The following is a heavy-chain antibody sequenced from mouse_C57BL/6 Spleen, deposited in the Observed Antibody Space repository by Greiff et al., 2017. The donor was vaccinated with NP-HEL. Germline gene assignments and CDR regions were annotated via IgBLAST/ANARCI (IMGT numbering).Heavy chain of an antibody. CDR1: GYTFTSYW. V-gene: IGHV1-69*01. CDR3: ARLDGSSWYFDV. CDR2: IDPSDSYT. Sequence: VKLQQPGAELVMPGASVKLSCKASGYTFTSYWMHWVKQRPGQGLEWIGEIDPSDSYTNYNQKFKGKSTLTVDKSSSTAYMQLSSLTSEDSAVYYCARLDGSSWYFDVWGTGTTVTVSS. D-gene: IGHD1-1*01. J-gene: IGHJ1*03.